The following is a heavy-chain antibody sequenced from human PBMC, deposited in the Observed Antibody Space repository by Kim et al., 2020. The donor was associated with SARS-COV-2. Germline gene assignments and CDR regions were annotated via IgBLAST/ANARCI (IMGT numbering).Heavy chain of an antibody. Sequence: ASVKGRFTISIDDSKSSAYLQMNSLKTVDTAVYYCSRDPRRQWLVARFDPWGQGTLVTVSS. J-gene: IGHJ5*02. D-gene: IGHD6-19*01. V-gene: IGHV3-49*02. CDR3: SRDPRRQWLVARFDP.